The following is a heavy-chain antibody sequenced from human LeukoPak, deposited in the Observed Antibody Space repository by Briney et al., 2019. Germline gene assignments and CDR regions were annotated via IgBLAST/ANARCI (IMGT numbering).Heavy chain of an antibody. D-gene: IGHD3-10*01. CDR1: GGSVGSDNSY. CDR3: AGGYYYRT. CDR2: IYADGSS. Sequence: SETLSLTCTVSGGSVGSDNSYWNWIRQPAGKGLEWIGRIYADGSSTYNPSLKSRVTILVDTSKNQFSLRLTSMTAADTAVYYCAGGYYYRTWGQGILVTVSS. V-gene: IGHV4-61*02. J-gene: IGHJ4*02.